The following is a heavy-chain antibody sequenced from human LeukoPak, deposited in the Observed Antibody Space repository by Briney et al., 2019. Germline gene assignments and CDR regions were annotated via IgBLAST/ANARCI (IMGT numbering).Heavy chain of an antibody. V-gene: IGHV4-31*03. Sequence: TSSQTLSLTCTVSGGSIKSGADYWTWIRQHPGKGLEWIGYISYSGNTYYNPSLKSRVIISLDTSKHQFSLNLSSVTAADTAVYYCAARITMIPGVPYNWFDPWGQGTPVTVSS. CDR1: GGSIKSGADY. CDR3: AARITMIPGVPYNWFDP. CDR2: ISYSGNT. D-gene: IGHD3-10*01. J-gene: IGHJ5*02.